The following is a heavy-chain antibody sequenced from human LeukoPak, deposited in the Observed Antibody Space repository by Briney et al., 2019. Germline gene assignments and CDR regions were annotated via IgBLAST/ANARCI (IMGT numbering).Heavy chain of an antibody. V-gene: IGHV3-7*01. D-gene: IGHD3-16*02. CDR1: GFTFSSYW. CDR3: AREDYDYVWGSYRIGAFDI. J-gene: IGHJ3*02. CDR2: IKQDGSEK. Sequence: GGSLRLSCAASGFTFSSYWMSWVRQAPGKGLEWVANIKQDGSEKYYVDSVKGRFTISRDNAKNSLYLQMNSLRAEDTAVYYCAREDYDYVWGSYRIGAFDIWGQGTMVTVSS.